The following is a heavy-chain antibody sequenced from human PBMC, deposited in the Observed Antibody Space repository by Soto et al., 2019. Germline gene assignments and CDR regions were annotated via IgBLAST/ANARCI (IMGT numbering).Heavy chain of an antibody. D-gene: IGHD6-19*01. CDR2: ISYDGSNK. CDR3: AKDLGYSSDYYGMDV. J-gene: IGHJ6*02. Sequence: QVQLVESGGGVVQPGRSLRLSCAASGFTFSSYGMHWVRQAPGKGLEWVAVISYDGSNKYYADSVKGRFTISRVNSKNTLYLQMNSLRAEDTAVYYCAKDLGYSSDYYGMDVWGQGTTVTVSS. CDR1: GFTFSSYG. V-gene: IGHV3-30*18.